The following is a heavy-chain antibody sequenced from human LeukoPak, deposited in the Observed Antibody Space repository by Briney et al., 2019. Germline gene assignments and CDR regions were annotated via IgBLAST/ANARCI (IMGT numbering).Heavy chain of an antibody. CDR1: GFTFSSYA. Sequence: AGGSLRLSCAASGFTFSSYAMHWVRQAPGKGLEWVAVISYDGSNKYYADSVRGRFTISRDNSKNTLYLQMNSLRAEDTAVYYCAKLEGAAGLDYWGQGTLVTVSS. D-gene: IGHD6-13*01. CDR2: ISYDGSNK. J-gene: IGHJ4*02. CDR3: AKLEGAAGLDY. V-gene: IGHV3-30-3*01.